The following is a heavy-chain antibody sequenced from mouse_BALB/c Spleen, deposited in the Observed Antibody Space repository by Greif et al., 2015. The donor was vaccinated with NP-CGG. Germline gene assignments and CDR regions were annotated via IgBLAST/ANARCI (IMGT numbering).Heavy chain of an antibody. D-gene: IGHD1-1*01. CDR3: TRGGGSYAMDY. CDR1: GFTFSSYT. J-gene: IGHJ4*01. V-gene: IGHV5-6-4*01. Sequence: EVQRVESGGGLVKPGGSLKLSCAASGFTFSSYTMSWVRQTPEKRLEWVATISSGGSYTYYPDSVKGRFTISRDNAKNTLYLQMSSLKSEDTAMYYCTRGGGSYAMDYWGQGTSVTVSS. CDR2: ISSGGSYT.